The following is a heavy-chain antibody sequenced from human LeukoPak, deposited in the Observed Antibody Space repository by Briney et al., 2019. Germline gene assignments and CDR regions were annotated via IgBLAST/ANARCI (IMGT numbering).Heavy chain of an antibody. CDR1: GFTVSNNY. Sequence: GGSLRLSCAASGFTVSNNYMSWVRQAPGKGLEWVSVIYSGGSTYYADSVKGRFTISRDNSKNTLYLQMNSLRAEDTAVYYCARGAYGSGTYYTDYWGQGTLVTVSS. CDR2: IYSGGST. CDR3: ARGAYGSGTYYTDY. D-gene: IGHD3-10*01. J-gene: IGHJ4*02. V-gene: IGHV3-53*01.